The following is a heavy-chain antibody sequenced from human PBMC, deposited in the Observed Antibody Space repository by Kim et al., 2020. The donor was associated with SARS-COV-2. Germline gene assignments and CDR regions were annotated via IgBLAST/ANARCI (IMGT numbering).Heavy chain of an antibody. J-gene: IGHJ6*02. CDR2: ISGSGGST. CDR3: AKDRSRYSSTSCYGYYGMDV. CDR1: GFTFSSYA. Sequence: GGSLRLSCAASGFTFSSYAMSWVRQAPGKGLEWVSAISGSGGSTYYADSVKGRFTISRDNSKNTLYLQMNSLRAEDTAVYYCAKDRSRYSSTSCYGYYGMDVWGQGTTVTVSS. D-gene: IGHD2-2*01. V-gene: IGHV3-23*01.